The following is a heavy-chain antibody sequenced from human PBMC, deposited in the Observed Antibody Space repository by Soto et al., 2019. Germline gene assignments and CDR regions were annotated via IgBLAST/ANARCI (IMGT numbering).Heavy chain of an antibody. Sequence: SQTLSLTCAISGGSVSSNSAAWNWIRQSPSRGLEWLGRTYYRSKWYNDYAVSVKSRITINPDTSKNQFSLQLNSVTPEDTAVYYCARREGYCSSGSCYPRVYYYGIDVWGQGTTVTVS. D-gene: IGHD2-15*01. CDR1: GGSVSSNSAA. V-gene: IGHV6-1*01. CDR2: TYYRSKWYN. J-gene: IGHJ6*02. CDR3: ARREGYCSSGSCYPRVYYYGIDV.